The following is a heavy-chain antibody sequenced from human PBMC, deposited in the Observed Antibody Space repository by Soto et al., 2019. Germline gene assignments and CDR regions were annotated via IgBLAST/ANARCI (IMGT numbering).Heavy chain of an antibody. V-gene: IGHV4-4*02. CDR2: IYHSGST. CDR3: ARQPGYRVGWFAP. CDR1: GGSISSSNW. J-gene: IGHJ5*02. D-gene: IGHD6-13*01. Sequence: QVQLQESGPGLVKPSGTLSLTCAVSGGSISSSNWWSWVRQPPGKGLEWIGEIYHSGSTNYNPSRNSRFTISVANSETQFSLRLSSVTAADTAVYYCARQPGYRVGWFAPWGQGTLVTVSS.